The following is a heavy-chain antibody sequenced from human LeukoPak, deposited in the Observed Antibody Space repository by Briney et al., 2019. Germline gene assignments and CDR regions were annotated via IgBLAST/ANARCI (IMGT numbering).Heavy chain of an antibody. J-gene: IGHJ3*02. CDR1: GFTFNNYG. CDR3: AMGSADCSSTSCYEAHAFDI. D-gene: IGHD2-2*01. Sequence: PGGSLRLSCVASGFTFNNYGINWVRQAPGKGLEWVSSISSSRGFIYYADSVKGRFTISRDNSKNTLYLQMNSLRAEDTAVYYGAMGSADCSSTSCYEAHAFDIWGQGTMVTVSS. CDR2: ISSSRGFI. V-gene: IGHV3-21*01.